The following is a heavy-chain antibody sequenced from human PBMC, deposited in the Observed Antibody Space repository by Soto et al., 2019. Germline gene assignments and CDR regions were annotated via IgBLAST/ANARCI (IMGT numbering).Heavy chain of an antibody. D-gene: IGHD6-13*01. Sequence: ASVKVSCKASGYTFTGYYMHWVRQAPGQGLEWMGWINPNSGGTNYAQKFQGWVTMTRDTSISTAYMELSRLRSDDTAVYYCARAHQAEAAGPSWVFDYWGQGPLVTLSS. CDR2: INPNSGGT. CDR3: ARAHQAEAAGPSWVFDY. V-gene: IGHV1-2*04. J-gene: IGHJ4*02. CDR1: GYTFTGYY.